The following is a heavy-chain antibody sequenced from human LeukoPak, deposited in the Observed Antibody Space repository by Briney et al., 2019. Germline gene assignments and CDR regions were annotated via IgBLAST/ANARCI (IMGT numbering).Heavy chain of an antibody. CDR2: MNPNSGNT. J-gene: IGHJ4*02. CDR3: ARDQSSSGHWYYFDY. CDR1: GYTFTSYD. Sequence: ASVKVSCKASGYTFTSYDINWVRQATGQGLEWMGWMNPNSGNTGYAQKFQGRVTITRNTSISTAYMELSSLRSEDTAVYYCARDQSSSGHWYYFDYWGQGTLVTVSS. V-gene: IGHV1-8*03. D-gene: IGHD6-13*01.